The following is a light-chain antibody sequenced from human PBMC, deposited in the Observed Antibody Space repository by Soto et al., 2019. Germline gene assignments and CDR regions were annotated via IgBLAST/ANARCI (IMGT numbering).Light chain of an antibody. CDR2: EVS. CDR3: SSYTNSNARV. V-gene: IGLV2-14*01. Sequence: QSVLTQPASVSGSPGQSITISCTGTSSDVSGYKYVSWYQQHPGKAPKLMIYEVSNRPSGVSNRFSGSKSGNTASLTISGLQAEDEADYYCSSYTNSNARVFGTGTKLTVL. CDR1: SSDVSGYKY. J-gene: IGLJ1*01.